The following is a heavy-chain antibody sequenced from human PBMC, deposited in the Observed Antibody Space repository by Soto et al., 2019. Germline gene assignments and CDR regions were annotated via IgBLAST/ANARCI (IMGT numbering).Heavy chain of an antibody. CDR1: GYTLTSYG. V-gene: IGHV1-18*01. CDR3: ARGSVVAGRTYYFDY. J-gene: IGHJ4*02. CDR2: ISAYNGNT. Sequence: QVQLVQSGAEVKKPGASVKVSCKASGYTLTSYGISWVRQAPGQGLEWMGWISAYNGNTNYAQNFQGRVTMTTDTSTSTAYMELRTLRSDDTALYFCARGSVVAGRTYYFDYWGQGTLVTVSS. D-gene: IGHD3-22*01.